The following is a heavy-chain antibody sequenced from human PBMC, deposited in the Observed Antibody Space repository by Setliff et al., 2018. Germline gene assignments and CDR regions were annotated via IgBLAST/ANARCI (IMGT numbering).Heavy chain of an antibody. Sequence: ASVKVSCKASGYTFTSHYMHWVRQAPGLRLEWMGTINPSSGRTSYAQKFQGRVTMTRDTSTSTVYRDMSSLRSEGTAVYYCARDVFPYHYEGAFDIWGQGTMVTVSS. CDR3: ARDVFPYHYEGAFDI. CDR1: GYTFTSHY. J-gene: IGHJ3*02. D-gene: IGHD3-22*01. V-gene: IGHV1-46*01. CDR2: INPSSGRT.